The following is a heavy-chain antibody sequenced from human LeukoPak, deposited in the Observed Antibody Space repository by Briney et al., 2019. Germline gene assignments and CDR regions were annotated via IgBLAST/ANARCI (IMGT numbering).Heavy chain of an antibody. Sequence: TGGSLRLSCAASGLTFSSYAMSWVRQAPGKGLEGLSAVSGSGDGAYYADSVKGRFTISRDNSKNTLYLQMNSLRAEDTAVYYCAQHRPGYTYAYGSFDYWGQGTLVTV. J-gene: IGHJ4*02. CDR2: VSGSGDGA. D-gene: IGHD5-18*01. CDR1: GLTFSSYA. V-gene: IGHV3-23*01. CDR3: AQHRPGYTYAYGSFDY.